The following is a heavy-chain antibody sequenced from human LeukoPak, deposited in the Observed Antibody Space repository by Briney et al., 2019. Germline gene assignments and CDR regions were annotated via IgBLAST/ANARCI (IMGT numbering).Heavy chain of an antibody. CDR3: ARGVYDFWSGLIDY. D-gene: IGHD3-3*01. J-gene: IGHJ4*02. CDR2: INHSGST. Sequence: PSETLSLTCAVYGGSFSGYYWSWIRQPPGKGLEWIGEINHSGSTNYNPPLKSRVTISVDTSKNQFSLKLSSVTAADTAVYYCARGVYDFWSGLIDYWGQGTLVTVSS. CDR1: GGSFSGYY. V-gene: IGHV4-34*01.